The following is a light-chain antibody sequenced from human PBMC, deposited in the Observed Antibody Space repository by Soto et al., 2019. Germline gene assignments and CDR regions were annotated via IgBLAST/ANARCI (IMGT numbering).Light chain of an antibody. CDR1: QGISSY. V-gene: IGKV1-8*01. CDR3: QQYNSYWT. CDR2: KAS. Sequence: AIRMTQSPSSFSASTGDRVTITCRASQGISSYLAWYQQKPGKAPKLLIYKASTLKSGVPSRFSGSGSGTEFTLTISSLQPDDFATYYCQQYNSYWTFGQGSKVDIK. J-gene: IGKJ1*01.